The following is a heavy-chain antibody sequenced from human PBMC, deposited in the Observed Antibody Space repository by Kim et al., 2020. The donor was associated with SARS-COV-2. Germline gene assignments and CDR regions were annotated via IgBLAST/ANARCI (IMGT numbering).Heavy chain of an antibody. J-gene: IGHJ6*02. D-gene: IGHD1-26*01. CDR3: ARSYDGGGSYFHYYYGMDV. CDR1: GFTFDDYA. Sequence: GGSLRLSCAASGFTFDDYAMHWVRQAPGKGLEWVSGISWNSGSIGYADSVKGRFTISRDNAKNSLYLQMNSLRAEDTALYYCARSYDGGGSYFHYYYGMDVWGQGTTVTVSS. V-gene: IGHV3-9*01. CDR2: ISWNSGSI.